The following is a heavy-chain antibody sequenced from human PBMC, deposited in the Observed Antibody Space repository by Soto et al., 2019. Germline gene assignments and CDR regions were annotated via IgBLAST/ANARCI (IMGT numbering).Heavy chain of an antibody. J-gene: IGHJ6*02. CDR1: GFTFSSYS. V-gene: IGHV3-21*01. CDR3: ARGYSYGFYYYGMDV. CDR2: ISSSSSYI. Sequence: EVQLVESGGGLVKPGGSLSLSCAASGFTFSSYSMNWVRQAPGKGLEWVSSISSSSSYIYYADSVKGRFTISRDNAKNSLYLQMNSLRAEDTAVYYCARGYSYGFYYYGMDVWGQGTTVTVSS. D-gene: IGHD5-18*01.